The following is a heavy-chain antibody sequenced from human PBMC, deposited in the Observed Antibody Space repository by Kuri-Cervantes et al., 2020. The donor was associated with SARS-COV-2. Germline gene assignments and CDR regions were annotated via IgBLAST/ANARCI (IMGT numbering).Heavy chain of an antibody. CDR1: GFTFSSYS. CDR2: ISSSSSYI. V-gene: IGHV3-21*01. D-gene: IGHD1-26*01. J-gene: IGHJ5*02. CDR3: ARVRIEWELPEGFDP. Sequence: GGSLRPSCAASGFTFSSYSMNWVRQAPGKGREWVSSISSSSSYIYYADSVKGRFTISRDNAKNSLYLQMNSLRAEDTAVYYCARVRIEWELPEGFDPWGQGTLVTVSS.